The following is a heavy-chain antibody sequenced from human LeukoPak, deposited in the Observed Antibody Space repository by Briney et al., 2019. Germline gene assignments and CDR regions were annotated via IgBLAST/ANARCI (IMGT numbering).Heavy chain of an antibody. CDR1: GYTFTDNY. D-gene: IGHD2-15*01. V-gene: IGHV1-69*02. Sequence: ASVKVSCKPSGYTFTDNYLHWVRQAPGQGLEWMGRIIPILGIANYAQKFQGRVTITADKSTSTAYMELSSLRSEDTAVYYCASLVVAATPFDYWGQGTLVTVSS. J-gene: IGHJ4*02. CDR3: ASLVVAATPFDY. CDR2: IIPILGIA.